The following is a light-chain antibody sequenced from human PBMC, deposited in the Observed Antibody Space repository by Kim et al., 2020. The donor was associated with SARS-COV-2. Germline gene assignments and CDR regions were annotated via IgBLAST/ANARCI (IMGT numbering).Light chain of an antibody. CDR2: GVS. Sequence: DVQMTQSPSAMSASVGDRVTITCRASQAISISLAWFQQKPGQVPKRLIFGVSSLQGGVPSRFSGNGSATDFTLTITSLHPEDSATYYCLQHNTYPWTFGQGTKLEI. CDR3: LQHNTYPWT. V-gene: IGKV1-17*03. CDR1: QAISIS. J-gene: IGKJ1*01.